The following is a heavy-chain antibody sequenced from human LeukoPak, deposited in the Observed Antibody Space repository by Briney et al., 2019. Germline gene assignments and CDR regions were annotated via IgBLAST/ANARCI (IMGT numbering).Heavy chain of an antibody. Sequence: GGSLRLSCAASGFTFSSYWMTWVRQAPGKGLEWVANINQDGGEQYYVDSVKGRFTISRDNAKNSLYLQMNSLRADDTAVYYCATFSHFYAMDVWGKGTAVTVSS. CDR3: ATFSHFYAMDV. CDR2: INQDGGEQ. J-gene: IGHJ6*04. D-gene: IGHD2/OR15-2a*01. CDR1: GFTFSSYW. V-gene: IGHV3-7*03.